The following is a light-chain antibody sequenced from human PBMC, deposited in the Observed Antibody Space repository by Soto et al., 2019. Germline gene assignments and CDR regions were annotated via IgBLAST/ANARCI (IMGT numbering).Light chain of an antibody. Sequence: EIVLTQSPATLSLSPGERATLSCRASQSVSSFLAWYQQKPGQAPRLLIYDASDRATGIPARFSGNGSGTDFNFTISSLEPEDFAVYYCQHRSNWLWTFGQGTKVDIK. CDR1: QSVSSF. CDR3: QHRSNWLWT. CDR2: DAS. J-gene: IGKJ1*01. V-gene: IGKV3-11*01.